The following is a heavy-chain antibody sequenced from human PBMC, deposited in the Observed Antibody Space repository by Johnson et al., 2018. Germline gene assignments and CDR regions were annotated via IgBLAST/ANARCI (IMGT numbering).Heavy chain of an antibody. CDR1: GDSIGNHY. CDR2: IYSAGTT. Sequence: QVQLQESGPGLVKPSENLSLTCTVSGDSIGNHYWNWIRQTPGKGLEWIGHIYSAGTTNYNPSLKSRVTIPMDTSKNQFFLRLMSVGAASPAVYYCARDVFGADCFLPYHMDVWGQGTTVTVSS. D-gene: IGHD2-21*02. CDR3: ARDVFGADCFLPYHMDV. V-gene: IGHV4-59*11. J-gene: IGHJ6*03.